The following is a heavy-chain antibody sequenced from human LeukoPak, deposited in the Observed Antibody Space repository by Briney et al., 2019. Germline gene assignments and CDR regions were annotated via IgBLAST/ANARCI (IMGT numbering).Heavy chain of an antibody. Sequence: GGSLRLSCAASGFTFSYHWMTWVRQAPGKGLEWVANIKNDGTVKNYVDSVKGRFTISRDNSKNTLYLQMNSLRAEDTAVYYCARDGAWAIFGVVSRNDAFDIWGQGTMVTVSS. D-gene: IGHD3-3*01. CDR1: GFTFSYHW. V-gene: IGHV3-7*01. CDR2: IKNDGTVK. J-gene: IGHJ3*02. CDR3: ARDGAWAIFGVVSRNDAFDI.